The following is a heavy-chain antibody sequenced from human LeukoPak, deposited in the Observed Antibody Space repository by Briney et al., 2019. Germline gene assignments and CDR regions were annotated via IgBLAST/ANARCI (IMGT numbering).Heavy chain of an antibody. CDR1: GYTFTSYY. CDR2: INPSGGST. J-gene: IGHJ4*02. V-gene: IGHV1-46*01. CDR3: ARGPLGWFGELLGFDY. Sequence: ASVKVSCKASGYTFTSYYMHWVRQAPGQGLEWMGIINPSGGSTSYAQKFQGRVTMTRDTSTSTVYMELSSLRSEDTAVHYCARGPLGWFGELLGFDYWGQGTLVTVSS. D-gene: IGHD3-10*01.